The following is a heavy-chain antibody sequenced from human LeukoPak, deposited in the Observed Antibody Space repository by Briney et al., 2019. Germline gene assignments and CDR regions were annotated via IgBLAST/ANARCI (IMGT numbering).Heavy chain of an antibody. J-gene: IGHJ4*02. CDR3: ARMGGYSGYATH. Sequence: PSETLSLTCTVSGGSNSSYYWSWIRQPPGKGLEWIGYIHSRGNTNYNPSLKSQVTISVDTSKNQFSLKLSSVTAADTAVYYCARMGGYSGYATHWGQGTLVTVSS. CDR1: GGSNSSYY. D-gene: IGHD5-12*01. V-gene: IGHV4-59*08. CDR2: IHSRGNT.